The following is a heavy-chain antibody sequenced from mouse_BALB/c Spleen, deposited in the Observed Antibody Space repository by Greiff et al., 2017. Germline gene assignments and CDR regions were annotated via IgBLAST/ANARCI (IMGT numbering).Heavy chain of an antibody. Sequence: EVQGVESGGGLVKPGGSLKLSCAASGFTFSSYTMSWVRQTPEKRLEWVATISSGGGNTYYPDSVKGRFTISRDNAKNNLYLQMSSLRSEDTALYYCARFYDYAFDYWGQGTTLTVSS. V-gene: IGHV5-9*03. CDR3: ARFYDYAFDY. CDR1: GFTFSSYT. J-gene: IGHJ2*01. CDR2: ISSGGGNT. D-gene: IGHD2-4*01.